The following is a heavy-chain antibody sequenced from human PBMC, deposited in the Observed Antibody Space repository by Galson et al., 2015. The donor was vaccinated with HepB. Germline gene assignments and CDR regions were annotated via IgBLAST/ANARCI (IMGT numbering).Heavy chain of an antibody. J-gene: IGHJ5*02. Sequence: SLRLSCAASGFTFSSYGMHWVRQAPGKGLEWVAVIWYDGSNKYYADSVKGRFTISRDNSKNTLYLQMNSLRAEDTAVYYCARCRKGWYETNWFDPWGQGTLVTVSS. V-gene: IGHV3-33*01. D-gene: IGHD6-19*01. CDR1: GFTFSSYG. CDR3: ARCRKGWYETNWFDP. CDR2: IWYDGSNK.